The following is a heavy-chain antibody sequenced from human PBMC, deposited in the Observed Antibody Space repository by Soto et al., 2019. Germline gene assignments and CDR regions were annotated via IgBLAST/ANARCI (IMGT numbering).Heavy chain of an antibody. CDR1: GFTFSSYS. CDR3: ARGVPAAMWADYYGMDV. Sequence: GGSLRLSCAASGFTFSSYSMNWVRQAPGKGLEWVSYISSSSNTIYYADSVKGRFTISRDNAKNSLYPQMNSLRDEDTAVYYCARGVPAAMWADYYGMDVWGQGTTVTVSS. J-gene: IGHJ6*02. D-gene: IGHD2-2*01. CDR2: ISSSSNTI. V-gene: IGHV3-48*02.